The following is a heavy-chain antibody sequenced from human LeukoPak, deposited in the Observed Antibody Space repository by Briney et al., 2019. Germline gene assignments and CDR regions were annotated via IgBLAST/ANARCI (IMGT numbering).Heavy chain of an antibody. CDR3: ARGLHWKSSGYYPHYFDY. CDR1: GGSFSGYY. V-gene: IGHV4-34*01. D-gene: IGHD3-22*01. CDR2: INHSGST. Sequence: PSETLSLTCAVYGGSFSGYYWSWIRQPPGKGLEWIGEINHSGSTDYNPSLKSRVTISVDTSKNQFSLKLSSVTAADTAVYYCARGLHWKSSGYYPHYFDYWGQGTLVTVSS. J-gene: IGHJ4*02.